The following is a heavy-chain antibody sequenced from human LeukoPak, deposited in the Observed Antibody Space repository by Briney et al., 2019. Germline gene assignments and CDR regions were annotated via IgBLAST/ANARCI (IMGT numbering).Heavy chain of an antibody. CDR3: ASGAYYYGSGTGWFDP. J-gene: IGHJ5*02. D-gene: IGHD3-10*01. V-gene: IGHV4-59*01. CDR2: IYYSGST. CDR1: GGSISSYY. Sequence: ETLSLTCTVSGGSISSYYWSWIRQPPGKGLEWIGYIYYSGSTNYIPSLKSRVTIPVDTSKNQFSLKLSSVPAADTAVYYCASGAYYYGSGTGWFDPWGQGTLVTVSS.